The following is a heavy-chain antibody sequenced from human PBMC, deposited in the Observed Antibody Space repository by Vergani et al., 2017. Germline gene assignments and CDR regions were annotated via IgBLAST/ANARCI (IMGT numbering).Heavy chain of an antibody. D-gene: IGHD6-6*01. J-gene: IGHJ2*01. Sequence: QMQLVQSGPEVKKPGTSVKVSCKASGFTFTSSAMQWVRQARGQRLEWIGWIVVGSGNTNCAQKFQERVTITRDMSTSTAYMELSSLRSEDTAVYYCAALRGGSSSGSLGFDLWGRGTLVTVSS. CDR2: IVVGSGNT. CDR3: AALRGGSSSGSLGFDL. CDR1: GFTFTSSA. V-gene: IGHV1-58*02.